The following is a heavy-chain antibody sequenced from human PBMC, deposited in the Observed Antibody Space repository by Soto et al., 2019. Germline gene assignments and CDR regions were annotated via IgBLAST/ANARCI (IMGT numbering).Heavy chain of an antibody. J-gene: IGHJ4*02. CDR1: GGSISSGGYS. V-gene: IGHV4-30-2*01. Sequence: SETLSLTCAVSGGSISSGGYSWSWIRQPPGKGLEWIGYIYHSGSTYYNPSLKSRVTISVDRSKNQFSLKLSSVTAADTAVYYCARAPTADYLDRRYYFDYWGQGTLVTVSS. D-gene: IGHD4-17*01. CDR3: ARAPTADYLDRRYYFDY. CDR2: IYHSGST.